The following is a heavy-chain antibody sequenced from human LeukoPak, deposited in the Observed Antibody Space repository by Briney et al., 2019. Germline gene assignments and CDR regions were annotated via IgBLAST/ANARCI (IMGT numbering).Heavy chain of an antibody. Sequence: SQTLSLTCAISGDTVSINSAAWNWIRQSPSRGLEWLGRTYFRSRWYNDYAESLKGRISINPDTSKNQFSLHLNSVNPEDTAVYYCANFYLDTWSQGSLVTVSS. D-gene: IGHD2/OR15-2a*01. CDR3: ANFYLDT. J-gene: IGHJ5*02. CDR2: TYFRSRWYN. V-gene: IGHV6-1*01. CDR1: GDTVSINSAA.